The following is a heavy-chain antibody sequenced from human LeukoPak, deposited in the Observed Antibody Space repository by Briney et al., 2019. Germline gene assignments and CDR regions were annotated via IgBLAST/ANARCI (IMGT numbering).Heavy chain of an antibody. J-gene: IGHJ4*02. V-gene: IGHV3-30*19. CDR1: GFTFSSYG. Sequence: PGGSLRLSCAASGFTFSSYGMHWVRQAPGKGLEWVAVISYDGSNKYYADSVKGRFTISRDNSKNTLYLQMNSLRAEDTAVYYCARDPLSSSWYGFDYWGQGTLVTVSS. CDR2: ISYDGSNK. CDR3: ARDPLSSSWYGFDY. D-gene: IGHD6-13*01.